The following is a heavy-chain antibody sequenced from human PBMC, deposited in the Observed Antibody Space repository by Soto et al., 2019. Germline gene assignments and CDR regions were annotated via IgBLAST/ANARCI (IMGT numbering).Heavy chain of an antibody. J-gene: IGHJ6*02. CDR2: FDPEDGET. CDR3: ATQVGATRCIYYYGMDV. Sequence: ASVKVSCKVSGYTLTELSMHWVRQAPGKGLEWMGGFDPEDGETIYAQKFQGRVTMTEDTSTDTAYMELSSLRSEDTAVYYCATQVGATRCIYYYGMDVWGQGTTVTVSS. CDR1: GYTLTELS. V-gene: IGHV1-24*01. D-gene: IGHD1-26*01.